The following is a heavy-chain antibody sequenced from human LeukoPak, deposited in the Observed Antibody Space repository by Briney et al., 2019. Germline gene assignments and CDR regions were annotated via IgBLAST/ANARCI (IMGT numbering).Heavy chain of an antibody. D-gene: IGHD3-10*01. CDR1: GFTFSNNW. CDR3: ARERRSFGELLGAFDI. J-gene: IGHJ3*02. V-gene: IGHV3-74*01. Sequence: GGSLRLSCAASGFTFSNNWMHWVRQAPGKGLVWVSRINSDGSSTNYADSVKGRFTISRDNAKNTLYLQMNSLRAEDTALYYCARERRSFGELLGAFDIWGQGTMVTVSS. CDR2: INSDGSST.